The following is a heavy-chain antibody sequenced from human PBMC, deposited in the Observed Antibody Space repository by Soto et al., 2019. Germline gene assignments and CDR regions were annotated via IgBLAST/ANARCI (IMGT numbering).Heavy chain of an antibody. Sequence: PGGSLRLSCEASGFIFSNYDMYWVRQGPGRGLERVTVISYDGSNKYYADSVKGRFTISRDNSKNTLYLQMNSLRAEDTAVYYCAKPVGVGCGGDCYSWSMGYWGQGTLVTVSS. V-gene: IGHV3-30*18. CDR3: AKPVGVGCGGDCYSWSMGY. CDR1: GFIFSNYD. CDR2: ISYDGSNK. J-gene: IGHJ4*02. D-gene: IGHD2-21*02.